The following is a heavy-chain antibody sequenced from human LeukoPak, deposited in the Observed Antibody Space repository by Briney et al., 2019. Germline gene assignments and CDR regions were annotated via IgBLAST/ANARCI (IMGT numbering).Heavy chain of an antibody. CDR3: ARGGISIFGVVIYMDV. D-gene: IGHD3-3*01. Sequence: PGGSLRLSCAASGFTFSSYSMNWVRQGPGKGLEWVSAISASGGSANIADSVKGRFTISRDNAKNSLSLQMTSLRVEDTALYYCARGGISIFGVVIYMDVWGKGTTVTVSS. CDR1: GFTFSSYS. V-gene: IGHV3-21*04. J-gene: IGHJ6*03. CDR2: ISASGGSA.